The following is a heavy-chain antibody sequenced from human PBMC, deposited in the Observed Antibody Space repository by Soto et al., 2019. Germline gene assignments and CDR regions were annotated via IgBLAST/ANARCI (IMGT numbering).Heavy chain of an antibody. J-gene: IGHJ6*02. CDR2: ISAYNGKT. Sequence: QVQLVQSGAEVKKPGASVKVSCKASGYTFTSYGISWVRQAPGQGLEWMGWISAYNGKTNYGQKLQGRVTMTTDTSTSTASMEMRSLRSDDTAVYYCARVQEGFGVVINYYYGMDVWGQGTTVTVSS. CDR3: ARVQEGFGVVINYYYGMDV. D-gene: IGHD3-3*01. CDR1: GYTFTSYG. V-gene: IGHV1-18*01.